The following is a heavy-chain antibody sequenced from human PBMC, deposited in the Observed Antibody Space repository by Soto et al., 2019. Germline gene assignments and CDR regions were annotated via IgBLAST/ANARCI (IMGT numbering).Heavy chain of an antibody. J-gene: IGHJ6*02. D-gene: IGHD3-3*01. V-gene: IGHV4-30-2*01. CDR3: ARGGRDKYDFWSGHYKSHYYYGMDV. CDR1: GGSISSGGYS. CDR2: IYHSGST. Sequence: SETLSLTCAVSGGSISSGGYSWSWIRQPPGKGLEWIGYIYHSGSTYYNPSLKSRVTISVDRSKNQFSLKLSSVTAADTAVYYCARGGRDKYDFWSGHYKSHYYYGMDVWGQGTTVTVS.